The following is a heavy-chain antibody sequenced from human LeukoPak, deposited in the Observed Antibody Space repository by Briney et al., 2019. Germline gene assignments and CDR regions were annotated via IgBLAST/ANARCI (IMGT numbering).Heavy chain of an antibody. CDR1: GFDFSGYT. CDR3: TRVNGDSVDADHYYYMDV. Sequence: GGSLRLSCAASGFDFSGYTMTWVRQAPGRGLEWLSAITSSRGDIYYADSAKGRFTISRDNAKNSLYLQINSLRAEDPAVYYCTRVNGDSVDADHYYYMDVWGKGTTVTVSS. CDR2: ITSSRGDI. V-gene: IGHV3-21*01. J-gene: IGHJ6*03. D-gene: IGHD2-21*02.